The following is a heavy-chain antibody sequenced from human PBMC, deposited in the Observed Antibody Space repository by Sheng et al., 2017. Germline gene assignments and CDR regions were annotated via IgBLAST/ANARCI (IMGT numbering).Heavy chain of an antibody. J-gene: IGHJ3*02. CDR3: ATFNDRDAFHI. Sequence: EVQLVESGGGSVKTWGGPLDSPVQALDSFSSKDWMSWVRQAPGKGLEWVGRIKSRADGGTADYAAPVKGRFTVSRDDSKTTLYLQMNSLETEDTAVYYCATFNDRDAFHIWGQGTMVTVSS. D-gene: IGHD3-22*01. V-gene: IGHV3-15*01. CDR2: IKSRADGGTA. CDR1: DSFSSKDW.